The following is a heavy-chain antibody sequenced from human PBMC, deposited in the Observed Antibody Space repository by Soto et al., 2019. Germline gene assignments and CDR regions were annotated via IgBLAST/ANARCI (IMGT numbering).Heavy chain of an antibody. V-gene: IGHV4-30-2*01. CDR1: GGSISSGGYS. Sequence: SETLSLTCAVSGGSISSGGYSWSWIRQPPGKGLEWIGYIYHSGSTYYNPSLKSRVTMSVDTSKNQFSLKLTSVTAADTAVYYCARELGSGSYIDDWGQGTLVTVSS. CDR3: ARELGSGSYIDD. CDR2: IYHSGST. J-gene: IGHJ4*02. D-gene: IGHD3-10*01.